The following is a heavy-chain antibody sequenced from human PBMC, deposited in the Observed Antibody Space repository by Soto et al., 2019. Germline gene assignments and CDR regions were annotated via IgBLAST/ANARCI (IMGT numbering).Heavy chain of an antibody. CDR3: ARAPLIRYNWNYRENWFDP. D-gene: IGHD1-7*01. V-gene: IGHV4-59*01. CDR2: IYYSGST. Sequence: SETLSLTCTVSGGSISSYYWSWIRQPPGKGLEWIGYIYYSGSTNYNPSLKSRVTISVDTSKNQFSLKLSSVTAADTAVYYCARAPLIRYNWNYRENWFDPWGQGTLVTVSS. CDR1: GGSISSYY. J-gene: IGHJ5*02.